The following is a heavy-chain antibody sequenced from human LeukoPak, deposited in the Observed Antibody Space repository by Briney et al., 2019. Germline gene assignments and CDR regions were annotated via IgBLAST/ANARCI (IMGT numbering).Heavy chain of an antibody. CDR2: ISGSGDST. D-gene: IGHD2-2*01. CDR1: GFTFSKYA. Sequence: GGSLRLSCAASGFTFSKYAMSWVRQAPGKGLEWVSGISGSGDSTRYADSVKGRVTISRDNSKNMLYLQMSSLRAGDTAVYYCAKSLGYCSSTSCYGNYYYGMGVWGQGTTVTVSS. J-gene: IGHJ6*02. CDR3: AKSLGYCSSTSCYGNYYYGMGV. V-gene: IGHV3-23*01.